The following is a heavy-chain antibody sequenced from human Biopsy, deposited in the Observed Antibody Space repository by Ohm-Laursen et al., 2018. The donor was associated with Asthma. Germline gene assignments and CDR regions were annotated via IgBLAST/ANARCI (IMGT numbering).Heavy chain of an antibody. J-gene: IGHJ4*02. Sequence: QTLSLTCTVSYGSITSGGYYWTWIRQHPGKGLEGIGFIYYSGRTYYNPSLKSRVSISIDTSKNQFSLKLSSVTAADTAVYYCARAQDYYDSRGYYRSFDYWGQGTLVTVSS. CDR3: ARAQDYYDSRGYYRSFDY. CDR2: IYYSGRT. V-gene: IGHV4-31*03. CDR1: YGSITSGGYY. D-gene: IGHD3-22*01.